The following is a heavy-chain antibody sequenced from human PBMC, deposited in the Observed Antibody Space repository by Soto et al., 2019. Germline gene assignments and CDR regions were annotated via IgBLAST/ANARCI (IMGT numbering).Heavy chain of an antibody. J-gene: IGHJ6*02. CDR2: VYHSGTT. CDR3: ARGESSSQKRFYHRRDV. Sequence: KTSETLSLTCAVSGGSIRGGGYSWSWIRQPPGKGLVWIGYVYHSGTTYYSSSLKSRVTISVDMSKNQISLKLTSVTAADTAVYYCARGESSSQKRFYHRRDVWGQGTTVTVSS. CDR1: GGSIRGGGYS. V-gene: IGHV4-30-2*01. D-gene: IGHD6-6*01.